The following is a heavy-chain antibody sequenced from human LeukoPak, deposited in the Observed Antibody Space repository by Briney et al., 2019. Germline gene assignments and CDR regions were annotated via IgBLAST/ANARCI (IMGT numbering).Heavy chain of an antibody. CDR3: ARGRVSGTTLYFDY. J-gene: IGHJ4*02. Sequence: SQTLSLTCTVSGRSISSDSDYWSWIRQPAGRGLEWIGRIYSGSTDYNPSLRSRLTISVDTSRNQFSLKLSSVTAADTAVYYCARGRVSGTTLYFDYWGQGTLFTVSS. CDR2: IYSGST. V-gene: IGHV4-61*02. D-gene: IGHD1-1*01. CDR1: GRSISSDSDY.